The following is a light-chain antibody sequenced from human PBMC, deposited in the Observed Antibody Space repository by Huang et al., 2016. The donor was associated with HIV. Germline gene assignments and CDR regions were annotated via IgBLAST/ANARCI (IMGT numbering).Light chain of an antibody. CDR1: QSILYSSTDKSY. V-gene: IGKV4-1*01. CDR2: WAS. J-gene: IGKJ3*01. Sequence: DIVMTQYPDSLAVSLGERATINCKSSQSILYSSTDKSYLAWYHQKPGQPPKLLIYWASTRESGFPDRFSGSGSGTDFTLTISSLQAEDVAVYYCQQYYSSPFTVGPGTKVDIK. CDR3: QQYYSSPFT.